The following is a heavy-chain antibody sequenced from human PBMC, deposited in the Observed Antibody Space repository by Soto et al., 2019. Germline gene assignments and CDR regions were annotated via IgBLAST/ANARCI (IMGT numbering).Heavy chain of an antibody. D-gene: IGHD6-19*01. CDR1: GYSFTSLW. V-gene: IGHV5-51*01. Sequence: PGQSLKISCKGSGYSFTSLWIGRVRQMPGKGLEWMGIIYPGDSDTRYSPSFQGQVTISADKSISTAYLQWSSLKASDTAMYYCARVSAVAGPTYSFDYWGQGTLVTVSS. J-gene: IGHJ4*02. CDR3: ARVSAVAGPTYSFDY. CDR2: IYPGDSDT.